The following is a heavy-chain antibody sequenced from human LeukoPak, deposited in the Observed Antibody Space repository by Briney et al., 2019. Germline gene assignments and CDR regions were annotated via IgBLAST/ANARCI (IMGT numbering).Heavy chain of an antibody. CDR2: ISSSSTI. Sequence: GGSLRLSCAASGFTFSSYSMNWVRQAPGKGLEWVSYISSSSTIYYADSVKGRFTISRDNAKNSLYLQMNSLRAEDTAVYYCARSALITMVRGVIAYFDYWGQGTLVTVSS. V-gene: IGHV3-48*01. CDR1: GFTFSSYS. J-gene: IGHJ4*02. D-gene: IGHD3-10*01. CDR3: ARSALITMVRGVIAYFDY.